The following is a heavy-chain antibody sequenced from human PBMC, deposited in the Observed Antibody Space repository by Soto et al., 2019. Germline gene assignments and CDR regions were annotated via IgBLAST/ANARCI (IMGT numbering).Heavy chain of an antibody. Sequence: SGTLSLTCAVSGGSISSGGYSWSWIRQPPGKGLEWIGYIYHSGSTYYNPSLKSRVTISVDRSKNQFSLKLSSVTAADTAVYYCARGFRHVNYFDYWGQGTLVTVSS. V-gene: IGHV4-30-2*01. CDR1: GGSISSGGYS. J-gene: IGHJ4*02. CDR3: ARGFRHVNYFDY. CDR2: IYHSGST.